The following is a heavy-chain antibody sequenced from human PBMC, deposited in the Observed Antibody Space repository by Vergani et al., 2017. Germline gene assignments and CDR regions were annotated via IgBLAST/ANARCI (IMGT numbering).Heavy chain of an antibody. J-gene: IGHJ4*02. V-gene: IGHV3-74*01. CDR2: INSDGSST. D-gene: IGHD5-18*01. Sequence: EVQLVESGGGLVQPGGSLRLSCAASGFTFSSYWMHWVRQAPGKGLVWVSRINSDGSSTSYADSVKGRFTISRDNAKNTLYLQMNSLRAEDTAVYYCVRPDYVDTAMAPIDYWGQGTLVTVSS. CDR3: VRPDYVDTAMAPIDY. CDR1: GFTFSSYW.